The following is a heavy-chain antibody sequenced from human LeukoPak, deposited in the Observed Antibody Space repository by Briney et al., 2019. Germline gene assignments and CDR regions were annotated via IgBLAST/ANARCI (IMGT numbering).Heavy chain of an antibody. Sequence: PGGSLRLSCAASGLXVTSNYMSWVRQAPGKGLEWVSLIYSGGSTYYADSVKGRFTISRDNSKNTVYLQMNSLRAEDTAAYYCARYYYDRSGYPYYLDYWGQGTMVTVSS. D-gene: IGHD3-22*01. J-gene: IGHJ4*02. CDR2: IYSGGST. V-gene: IGHV3-53*01. CDR3: ARYYYDRSGYPYYLDY. CDR1: GLXVTSNY.